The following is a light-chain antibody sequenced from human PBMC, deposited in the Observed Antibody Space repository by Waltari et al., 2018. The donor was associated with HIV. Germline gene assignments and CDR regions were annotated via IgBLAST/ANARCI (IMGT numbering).Light chain of an antibody. CDR3: QQYYHTLWT. Sequence: DIVLTPSPDPLAVSVGERPTGKFNSSQSLLFSTKHQTFLAWYQQKPRQPPKLLIYWASVRGSGVPDRFSASGSETDFTLTINSLQAEDVALYYCQQYYHTLWTFGRGTKVEIK. V-gene: IGKV4-1*01. CDR1: QSLLFSTKHQTF. J-gene: IGKJ1*01. CDR2: WAS.